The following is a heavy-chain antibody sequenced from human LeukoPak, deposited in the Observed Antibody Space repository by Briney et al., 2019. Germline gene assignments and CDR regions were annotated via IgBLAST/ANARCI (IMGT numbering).Heavy chain of an antibody. CDR2: ISSSSSYT. Sequence: GGSLRLSCAASGFTFSDYYMSWIRQAPGKGLEWVSYISSSSSYTNYADSVKGRFTISRDNAKNSLYLQMNSLRAEDTAVYYCARLVYYYGSGSYLYDWVDPWGQGTLATVSS. CDR1: GFTFSDYY. D-gene: IGHD3-10*01. V-gene: IGHV3-11*06. J-gene: IGHJ5*02. CDR3: ARLVYYYGSGSYLYDWVDP.